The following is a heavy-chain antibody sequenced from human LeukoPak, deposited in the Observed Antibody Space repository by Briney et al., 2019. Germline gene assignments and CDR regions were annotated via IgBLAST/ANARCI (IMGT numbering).Heavy chain of an antibody. J-gene: IGHJ4*02. CDR3: ARDRTHYYESSGYYSRWEY. V-gene: IGHV1-24*01. Sequence: GASVKVSCKVSGYTLTELSMHWVRQAPGKGLEWMGGFDPEDGETIYAQKFQGRVTMTRDTSTSTVYMELSSLRSEDTAMYYCARDRTHYYESSGYYSRWEYWGQGTLVTVSS. CDR1: GYTLTELS. D-gene: IGHD3-22*01. CDR2: FDPEDGET.